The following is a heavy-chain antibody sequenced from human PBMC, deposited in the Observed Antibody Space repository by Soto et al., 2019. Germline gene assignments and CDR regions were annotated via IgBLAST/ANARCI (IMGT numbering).Heavy chain of an antibody. CDR3: ARVKSNDYAWGSYRFSLAFDI. Sequence: LSXTFTLSGGSIIRYYWSWIRQPSGKGLEWIGRIYTSGSTNYNPSLKSRVTMSVDTSKNQFSLKLSSVTAADTAVYYCARVKSNDYAWGSYRFSLAFDIWGQGTMVTVSS. CDR2: IYTSGST. D-gene: IGHD3-16*02. J-gene: IGHJ3*02. V-gene: IGHV4-4*07. CDR1: GGSIIRYY.